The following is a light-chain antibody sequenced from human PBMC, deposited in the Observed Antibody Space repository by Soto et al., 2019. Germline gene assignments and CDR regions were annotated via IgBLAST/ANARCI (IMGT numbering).Light chain of an antibody. V-gene: IGLV2-11*01. CDR3: CSYAGSYSLYV. CDR2: DVS. CDR1: SSDVGDYNY. J-gene: IGLJ1*01. Sequence: QSALTQPRSVSGSPGQSVTISCTGTSSDVGDYNYVSWYQQHPGKAPKLMIYDVSKRPSGVPDRFSGSKSGNTASLTISGLQAEDEADYYCCSYAGSYSLYVFGTGTKPTVL.